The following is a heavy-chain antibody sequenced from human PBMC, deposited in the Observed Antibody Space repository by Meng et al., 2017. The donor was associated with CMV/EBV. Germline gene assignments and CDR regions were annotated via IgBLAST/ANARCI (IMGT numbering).Heavy chain of an antibody. Sequence: SGPTLVKPTQTLTLTCTFSGFSLSTSGMCVSWVRQPPGKALEWLALIDWDDDKYYSTSLKTRLTISKDTSKNQVVLTMTNMDPVDTATYYCARITLYSSSWPSFDPWGQRTLVTVSS. D-gene: IGHD6-13*01. CDR3: ARITLYSSSWPSFDP. V-gene: IGHV2-70*20. CDR2: IDWDDDK. CDR1: GFSLSTSGMC. J-gene: IGHJ5*02.